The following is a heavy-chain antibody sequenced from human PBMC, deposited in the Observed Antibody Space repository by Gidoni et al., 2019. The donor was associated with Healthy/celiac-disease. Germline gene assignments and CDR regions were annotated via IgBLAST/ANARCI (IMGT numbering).Heavy chain of an antibody. CDR3: AHRLPDTAMVTGGNWFDP. V-gene: IGHV2-5*02. D-gene: IGHD5-18*01. CDR1: GFSLSTSGVG. J-gene: IGHJ5*02. CDR2: IYWDDDK. Sequence: QITLKESGPTLVKPTQTLTLTCTFSGFSLSTSGVGVGWIRLPPGKALEWLALIYWDDDKRYSPSLKGRLTITKDTSKNQVVLTMTNMDPVDTATDYCAHRLPDTAMVTGGNWFDPWGQGTLVTVSS.